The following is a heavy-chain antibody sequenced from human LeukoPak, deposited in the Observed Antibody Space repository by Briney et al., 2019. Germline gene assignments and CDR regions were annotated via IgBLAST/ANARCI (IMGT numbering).Heavy chain of an antibody. J-gene: IGHJ5*02. Sequence: GASVKVSCTASGYTFTSYGISWVRQAPGQGLEWMGWISAYNGNTNYAQKLQGRVTMTTDTSTSTAYMELRSLRSDDTAVYYCSIIMITFGGVSSWGQGTLVTVSS. CDR3: SIIMITFGGVSS. V-gene: IGHV1-18*01. CDR1: GYTFTSYG. CDR2: ISAYNGNT. D-gene: IGHD3-16*01.